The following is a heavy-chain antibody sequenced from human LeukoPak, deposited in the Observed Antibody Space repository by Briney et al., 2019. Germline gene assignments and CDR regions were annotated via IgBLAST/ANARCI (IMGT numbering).Heavy chain of an antibody. CDR3: AKGLYGDYVSDY. D-gene: IGHD4-17*01. J-gene: IGHJ4*02. CDR1: GFTFSSYA. CDR2: ISGSGGST. V-gene: IGHV3-23*01. Sequence: GGSLRLSCAASGFTFSSYAMSWVRQAPGKGLEWVSAISGSGGSTCYADSVKGRFTISRDNSKNTLYLQMNSLRAEDTAVYYCAKGLYGDYVSDYWGRGTLVTVSS.